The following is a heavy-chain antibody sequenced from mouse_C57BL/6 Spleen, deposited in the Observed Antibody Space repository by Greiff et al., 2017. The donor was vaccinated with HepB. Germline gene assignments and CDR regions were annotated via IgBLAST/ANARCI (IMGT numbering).Heavy chain of an antibody. CDR2: IRNKANGYTT. Sequence: EVKLEESGGGLVQPGGSLSLSCAASGFTFTDYYMSWVRQPPGKALEWLGFIRNKANGYTTEYSASVKGRFTISRDNSQSILYLQMNALRAEDSATYYCARWGSRAMDYWGQGTSVTVSS. CDR1: GFTFTDYY. D-gene: IGHD3-1*01. V-gene: IGHV7-3*01. J-gene: IGHJ4*01. CDR3: ARWGSRAMDY.